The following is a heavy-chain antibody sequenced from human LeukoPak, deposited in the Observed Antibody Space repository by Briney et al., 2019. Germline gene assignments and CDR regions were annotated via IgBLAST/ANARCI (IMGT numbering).Heavy chain of an antibody. D-gene: IGHD6-13*01. CDR3: ARDGRIAAAGTRPYYFDY. Sequence: GGSLRLSCAASGFTFSSYWMSWVRQAPGKGLEWVANIKQDGSEKYYVDSVKGRFTISRDNAKNSLYLQMNSLRAEDTAVYYCARDGRIAAAGTRPYYFDYWGQGTLVTVSS. V-gene: IGHV3-7*01. J-gene: IGHJ4*02. CDR1: GFTFSSYW. CDR2: IKQDGSEK.